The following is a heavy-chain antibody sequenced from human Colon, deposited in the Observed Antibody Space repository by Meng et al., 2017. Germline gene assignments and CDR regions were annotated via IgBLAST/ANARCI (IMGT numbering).Heavy chain of an antibody. V-gene: IGHV1-8*01. J-gene: IGHJ5*01. D-gene: IGHD2-2*01. CDR1: EYTFTSSD. CDR2: MNPNNGNT. Sequence: QVQLVQSGAEVRKPGASVKVTCKASEYTFTSSDINWVRQATGRGLEWLGWMNPNNGNTGSAQKFQGRVSMTRDTSIGTAYMELSGLTSEDTAVYYCARTAMLDSWGQGTLVTVSS. CDR3: ARTAMLDS.